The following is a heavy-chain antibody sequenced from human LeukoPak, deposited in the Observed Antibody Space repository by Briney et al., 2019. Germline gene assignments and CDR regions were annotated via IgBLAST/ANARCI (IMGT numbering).Heavy chain of an antibody. CDR3: AMHEKNDIVVVVAANDY. CDR2: IIPIFGTA. J-gene: IGHJ4*02. V-gene: IGHV1-69*06. D-gene: IGHD2-15*01. Sequence: GASVKVSCKASGGTFSSYAISWVRQAPGQGLEWMGGIIPIFGTANYAQKFQGRVTITADKSTSTAYMELSSLRSEDTAVYYCAMHEKNDIVVVVAANDYWGQGTLVTVSS. CDR1: GGTFSSYA.